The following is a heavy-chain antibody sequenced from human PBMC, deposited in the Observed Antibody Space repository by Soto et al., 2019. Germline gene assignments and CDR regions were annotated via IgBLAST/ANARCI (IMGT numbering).Heavy chain of an antibody. D-gene: IGHD5-18*01. J-gene: IGHJ5*02. CDR3: ARDTAVIT. CDR2: IWSDGSDK. Sequence: GGSLRLSCAASGVTFSNSGMHWVRQAPGKGLEWVAVIWSDGSDKYYADSVKGRFTISRDNSKNTVYLQMNSLRAEDTALYYCARDTAVITWGLGTLVTVSS. CDR1: GVTFSNSG. V-gene: IGHV3-33*01.